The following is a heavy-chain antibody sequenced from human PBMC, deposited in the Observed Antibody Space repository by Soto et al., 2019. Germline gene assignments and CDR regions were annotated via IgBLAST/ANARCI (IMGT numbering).Heavy chain of an antibody. CDR3: ARLAEYCNGIKCYSNFDF. CDR1: GYNFTNFD. D-gene: IGHD2-15*01. V-gene: IGHV1-8*01. CDR2: MNPSSGET. J-gene: IGHJ4*01. Sequence: ASVKVCCKTSGYNFTNFDINWVRQAPGRGLVWMGWMNPSSGETGSAQNFQGRVTMTRDISTRTFFMQLTSLRSEDTAIYYCARLAEYCNGIKCYSNFDFWGRGTQVTVSS.